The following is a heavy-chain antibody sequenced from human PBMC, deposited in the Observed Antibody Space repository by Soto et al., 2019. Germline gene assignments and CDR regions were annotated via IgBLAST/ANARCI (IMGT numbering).Heavy chain of an antibody. J-gene: IGHJ6*02. CDR3: ARDSVRYCRDGVCYQGYYYVAMDV. V-gene: IGHV1-18*01. CDR1: GYTFTSYG. D-gene: IGHD2-8*01. Sequence: QVQLVQSGAAVKNSGASVKVSCKASGYTFTSYGFSWVRQAPGQGLEWMGWISAYNGNTNYAQKLQDRVNMTTDTATGTASRELRRLRSDDTATYYCARDSVRYCRDGVCYQGYYYVAMDVWGQGTTVTVS. CDR2: ISAYNGNT.